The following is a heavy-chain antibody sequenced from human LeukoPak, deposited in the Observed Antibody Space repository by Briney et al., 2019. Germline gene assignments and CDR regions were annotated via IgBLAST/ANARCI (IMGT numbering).Heavy chain of an antibody. J-gene: IGHJ6*02. D-gene: IGHD1-26*01. CDR1: GGSISSSNW. V-gene: IGHV4-4*02. Sequence: SETLSLTCAVSGGSISSSNWWSWVRQPPGKGLEWIGEIYHSGSTNYNPSLKSRVTISVDTSKNQFSLKLSSVTAADTAVYYCARKKQRWDYYYGMDVWGQGTTVTVSS. CDR2: IYHSGST. CDR3: ARKKQRWDYYYGMDV.